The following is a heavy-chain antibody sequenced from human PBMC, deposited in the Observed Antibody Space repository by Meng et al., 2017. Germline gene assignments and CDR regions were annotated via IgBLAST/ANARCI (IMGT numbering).Heavy chain of an antibody. J-gene: IGHJ4*02. CDR3: ATGTTDWGKLFRFFEY. CDR2: IIPVFGTG. Sequence: QVQRGQSVAEWKKPGAPVRVSCQASGGAVSRLAVSWVRQAPGQGLEWLGGIIPVFGTGYYAQRFQDRVPATADESTRTAYMELSSLRSEDTAVYYCATGTTDWGKLFRFFEYWGQGTLVTVSS. V-gene: IGHV1-69*01. D-gene: IGHD7-27*01. CDR1: GGAVSRLA.